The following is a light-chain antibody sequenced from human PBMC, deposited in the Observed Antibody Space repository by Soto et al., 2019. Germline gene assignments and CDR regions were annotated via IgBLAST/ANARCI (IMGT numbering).Light chain of an antibody. V-gene: IGKV1-5*01. J-gene: IGKJ2*01. CDR1: QSVDYL. CDR3: QHYNGYPYT. Sequence: GDRVTVTCRASQSVDYLLAWYQQKPGKAPQLLIYDASRVQTGVPSRFSASGSGTEFTLTISSVQADDSAIYFCQHYNGYPYTFGPGTKLEIK. CDR2: DAS.